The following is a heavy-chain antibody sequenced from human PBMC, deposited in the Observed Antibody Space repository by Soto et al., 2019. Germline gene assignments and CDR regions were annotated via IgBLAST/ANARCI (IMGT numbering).Heavy chain of an antibody. V-gene: IGHV3-30*18. CDR1: GFTFSSYG. D-gene: IGHD2-2*01. Sequence: GGSLRLSCAASGFTFSSYGMHWVRQAPGKGLEGGAVISYDGSNKYYADSVKGRFTISRDNSKNTLYLQMNSLRAEDTAVYYCEKGPPPLVFCSSTSCSMGSGMDAWGQGTTVSVSS. J-gene: IGHJ6*01. CDR3: EKGPPPLVFCSSTSCSMGSGMDA. CDR2: ISYDGSNK.